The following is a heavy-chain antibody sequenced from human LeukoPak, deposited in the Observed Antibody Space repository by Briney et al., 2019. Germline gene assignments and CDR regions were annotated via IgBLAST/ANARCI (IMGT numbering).Heavy chain of an antibody. J-gene: IGHJ4*02. CDR1: GYTLTSYG. Sequence: GASVKVSCKASGYTLTSYGISWVRQAPGQGLEWMGWISAYNGNTNYAQKLQGRVTMTTDTSTSTAYMELRSLRSDDTAVYYCARRGYYCSGGSCYHRYYFDYWGQGTLVTVSS. D-gene: IGHD2-15*01. CDR2: ISAYNGNT. CDR3: ARRGYYCSGGSCYHRYYFDY. V-gene: IGHV1-18*01.